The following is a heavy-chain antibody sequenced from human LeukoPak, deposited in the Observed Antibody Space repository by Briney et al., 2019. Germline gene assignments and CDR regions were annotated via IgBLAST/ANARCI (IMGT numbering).Heavy chain of an antibody. CDR3: ARTYSGRSYYFDC. D-gene: IGHD1-26*01. Sequence: SETLSLTCAVYGGSFSGYFWSWIRQPPGQGLEWIGEINHSGITNYNPSLQSRVTISVDTSKNQFSLKLSSVTAADTAVYYCARTYSGRSYYFDCWGQGTLVTVSS. CDR2: INHSGIT. J-gene: IGHJ4*02. CDR1: GGSFSGYF. V-gene: IGHV4-34*01.